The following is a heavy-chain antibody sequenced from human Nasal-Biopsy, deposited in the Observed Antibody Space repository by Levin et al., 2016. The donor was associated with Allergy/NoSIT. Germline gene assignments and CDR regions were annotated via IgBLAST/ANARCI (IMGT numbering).Heavy chain of an antibody. CDR3: ARLRLPPAVVVVAARRTDDAFDI. J-gene: IGHJ3*02. V-gene: IGHV4-34*01. CDR2: ISQSGST. CDR1: GGPLTGHF. Sequence: SETLSLTCAVYGGPLTGHFWSWIRQPPGKGLEWIGEISQSGSTNYKASLKSRVTISVDTSKNQFSLKVNSVTAADTGVYFCARLRLPPAVVVVAARRTDDAFDIWGQGTMVTVSS. D-gene: IGHD2-15*01.